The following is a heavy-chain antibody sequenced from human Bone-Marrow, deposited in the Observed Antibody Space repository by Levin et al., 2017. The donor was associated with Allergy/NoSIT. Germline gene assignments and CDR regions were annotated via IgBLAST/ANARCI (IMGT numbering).Heavy chain of an antibody. D-gene: IGHD2-15*01. Sequence: GGSLRLSCAASGFTFSSYGMHWVRQAPGKGLEWVAVISYDGSNKYYADSVKGRFTISRDNSKNTLYLQMNSLRAEDTAVYYCAKELVVAATSLYYYYGMDVWGQGTTVTVSS. J-gene: IGHJ6*02. CDR2: ISYDGSNK. CDR1: GFTFSSYG. V-gene: IGHV3-30*18. CDR3: AKELVVAATSLYYYYGMDV.